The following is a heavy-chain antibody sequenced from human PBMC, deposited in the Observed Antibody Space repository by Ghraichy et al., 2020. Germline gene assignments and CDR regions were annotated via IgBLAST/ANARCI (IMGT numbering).Heavy chain of an antibody. CDR1: AGSFSDYY. Sequence: SETLSLTCAVYAGSFSDYYWSWIRQPPGKGLEWIGEINHSGSTNYNPFLKSRVTISVDTSKNQFSLKMRSVTAADTAVHYCARGGPRRKRHSWYYYGMDVWGQGTTVTVSS. V-gene: IGHV4-34*01. D-gene: IGHD4-11*01. J-gene: IGHJ6*02. CDR2: INHSGST. CDR3: ARGGPRRKRHSWYYYGMDV.